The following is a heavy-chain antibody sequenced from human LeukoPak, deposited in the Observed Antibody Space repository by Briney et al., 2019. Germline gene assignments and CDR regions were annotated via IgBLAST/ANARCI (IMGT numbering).Heavy chain of an antibody. J-gene: IGHJ4*02. CDR2: ISGSGGST. Sequence: GGSLRLSCAASGFTFSSYAMSWVRQAPGKGLEWVSAISGSGGSTYYADSVKGRFTISRDNSKNTLYLQMNSLRAEDTAVYYCAKGMAYYDFWSGYSLYFDYWGQGTLVTVSS. CDR3: AKGMAYYDFWSGYSLYFDY. CDR1: GFTFSSYA. D-gene: IGHD3-3*01. V-gene: IGHV3-23*01.